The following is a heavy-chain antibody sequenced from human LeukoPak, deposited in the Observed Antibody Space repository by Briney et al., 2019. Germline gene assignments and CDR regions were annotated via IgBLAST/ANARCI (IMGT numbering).Heavy chain of an antibody. CDR2: ISYDGSNK. D-gene: IGHD3-22*01. V-gene: IGHV3-30-3*01. CDR3: ARDGENYDSSGYYYSSFDY. Sequence: PGGSLRLSCAASGFTFSSYAMHWVRQAPGKGLEWVAFISYDGSNKYYADSVKGRFTISRDNSKNTLYLQMNSLRAEDTAVYYCARDGENYDSSGYYYSSFDYWGQGTLVTVSS. J-gene: IGHJ4*02. CDR1: GFTFSSYA.